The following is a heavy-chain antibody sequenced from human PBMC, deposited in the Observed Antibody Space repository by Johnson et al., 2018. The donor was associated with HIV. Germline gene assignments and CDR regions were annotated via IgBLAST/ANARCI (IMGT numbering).Heavy chain of an antibody. Sequence: VQLVESGGGLIQPGGSLRLSCAASGFTVSTNYMSWVRQAPGKGLEWVSVIYSGGSTQYADFVKGRFSISRDTSKNTVYLQMNSLRAEDTAVYYCAKVLSPRPWGDDALDIWGQGTMVTVSS. V-gene: IGHV3-53*01. CDR3: AKVLSPRPWGDDALDI. D-gene: IGHD7-27*01. CDR2: IYSGGST. J-gene: IGHJ3*02. CDR1: GFTVSTNY.